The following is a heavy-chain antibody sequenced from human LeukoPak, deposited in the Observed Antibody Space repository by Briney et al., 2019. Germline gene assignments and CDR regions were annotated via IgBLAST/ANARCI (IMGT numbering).Heavy chain of an antibody. CDR3: ARRDSYGYYFDY. CDR2: INHSGST. J-gene: IGHJ4*02. Sequence: SETLSLTCAVYGGSFSGYYWSWIRQPPGKGLEWIGEINHSGSTNYNPSLKSRVTISVDTSKNQFSLKLSSVTAADTAVYYCARRDSYGYYFDYWGQGTLVTVSS. V-gene: IGHV4-34*01. CDR1: GGSFSGYY. D-gene: IGHD5-18*01.